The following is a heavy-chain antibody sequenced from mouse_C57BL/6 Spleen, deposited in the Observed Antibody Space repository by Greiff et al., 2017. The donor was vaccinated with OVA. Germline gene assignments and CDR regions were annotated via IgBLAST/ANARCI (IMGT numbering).Heavy chain of an antibody. V-gene: IGHV1-26*01. CDR1: GYTFTDYY. CDR3: ASGGGSSWYFDV. CDR2: INPNNGGT. D-gene: IGHD1-1*01. Sequence: VQLQQSGPELVKPGASVKISCKASGYTFTDYYINWVKQSHGQSLEWIGDINPNNGGTSYNQKFKGKATLTVDKSSSTAYMELRSLTSEDSAVYYCASGGGSSWYFDVWGTGTTVTVSS. J-gene: IGHJ1*03.